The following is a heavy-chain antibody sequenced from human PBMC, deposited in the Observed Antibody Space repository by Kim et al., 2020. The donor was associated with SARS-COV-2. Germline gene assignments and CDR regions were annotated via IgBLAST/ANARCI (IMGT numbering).Heavy chain of an antibody. J-gene: IGHJ3*02. CDR2: INPSGGST. D-gene: IGHD6-13*01. Sequence: ASVKVSCKASGYTFTSYYMHWVRQAPGQGLEWMGIINPSGGSTSYAQKFQGRVTMTRDTSTSTVYMELSSLRSEDTAVYYCAREIPTAAGTRDFDAFDIWGQGTMVTVSS. CDR1: GYTFTSYY. V-gene: IGHV1-46*01. CDR3: AREIPTAAGTRDFDAFDI.